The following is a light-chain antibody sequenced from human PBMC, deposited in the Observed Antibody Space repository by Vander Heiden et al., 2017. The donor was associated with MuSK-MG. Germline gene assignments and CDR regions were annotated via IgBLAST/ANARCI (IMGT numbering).Light chain of an antibody. V-gene: IGLV3-1*01. J-gene: IGLJ2*01. Sequence: SYDLPQPPSVSVSPGQTASISCSGDSLGDTFVCWYQQKPGQSPVLVIHQDSKRPSGIPERFSASNSGNTATLTISGTQAVDEADYYCQAGDSNTGVFGGGTKLTVL. CDR2: QDS. CDR1: SLGDTF. CDR3: QAGDSNTGV.